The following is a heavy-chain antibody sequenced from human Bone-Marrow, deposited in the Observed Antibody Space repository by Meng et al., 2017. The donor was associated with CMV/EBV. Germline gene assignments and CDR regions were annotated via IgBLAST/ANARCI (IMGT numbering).Heavy chain of an antibody. Sequence: ASVKVSCKASGYTFTGYYMHWVRQAPGQGLEWMGWINPNSGDTNYVRKFQGRVTMTRDTSISTGYMELSSLRSEDTAVYYCARDLTRGRLSHYYYGMDVWGQGTTVTVSS. J-gene: IGHJ6*02. CDR2: INPNSGDT. CDR1: GYTFTGYY. D-gene: IGHD3-16*02. V-gene: IGHV1-2*02. CDR3: ARDLTRGRLSHYYYGMDV.